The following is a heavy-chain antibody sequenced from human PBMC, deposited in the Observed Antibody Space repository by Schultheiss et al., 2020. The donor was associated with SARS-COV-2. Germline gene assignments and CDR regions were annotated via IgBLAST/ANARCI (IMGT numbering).Heavy chain of an antibody. J-gene: IGHJ6*02. CDR3: ARDLAVEEGDYYGMDV. V-gene: IGHV3-64*01. CDR2: ISSNGGST. CDR1: G. D-gene: IGHD6-19*01. Sequence: GGSLRLSCAVSGMYWVRQAPGKGLEYVSAISSNGGSTYYANSVKGRFTISRDNSKNTLYLQMGSLRAEDMAVYYCARDLAVEEGDYYGMDVWGQGTTVTVSS.